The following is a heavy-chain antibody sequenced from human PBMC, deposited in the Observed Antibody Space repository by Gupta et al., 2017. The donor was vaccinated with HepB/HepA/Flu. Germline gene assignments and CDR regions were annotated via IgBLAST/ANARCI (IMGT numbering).Heavy chain of an antibody. CDR2: IYYSGST. Sequence: QLQLQESGPGLVKPSETLSLTCTVPGGSISSSSYYWGWIRQPPGKGLEWIGSIYYSGSTYYNPSLKSRVTISVDTSKNQFSLKLSSVTAADTAVYYCASHPSGSGWYYYYYGMDVWGQGTTVTVSS. J-gene: IGHJ6*02. D-gene: IGHD6-19*01. CDR3: ASHPSGSGWYYYYYGMDV. V-gene: IGHV4-39*01. CDR1: GGSISSSSYY.